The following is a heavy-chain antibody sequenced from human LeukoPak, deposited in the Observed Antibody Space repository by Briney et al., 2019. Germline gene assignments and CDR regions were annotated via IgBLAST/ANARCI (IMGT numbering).Heavy chain of an antibody. J-gene: IGHJ3*02. Sequence: ASVKVSCKASGYTFTGYYMHWVRQAPGQGLEWMGRINPNSGVTNYAQKFQGRVTMTRDTSISTAYMVLSRLTSDDTAFYYCARSTGYCSGRAGCAFDIWGQGTMVTVSS. CDR3: ARSTGYCSGRAGCAFDI. V-gene: IGHV1-2*06. CDR1: GYTFTGYY. D-gene: IGHD2-15*01. CDR2: INPNSGVT.